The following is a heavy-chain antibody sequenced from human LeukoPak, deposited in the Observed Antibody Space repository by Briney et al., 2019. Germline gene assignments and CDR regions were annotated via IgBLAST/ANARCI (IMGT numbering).Heavy chain of an antibody. CDR3: ARTGYSGRYYYFDY. Sequence: PSETLSLTCTVSGGSISRYYWSWIRQPPGKGLEWIGYIYYSGSSNYNPSLKSRVTISVGTSKNQFSLKLSSVTAADTAVYYCARTGYSGRYYYFDYWGQGALVTVSS. D-gene: IGHD1-26*01. J-gene: IGHJ4*02. V-gene: IGHV4-59*08. CDR2: IYYSGSS. CDR1: GGSISRYY.